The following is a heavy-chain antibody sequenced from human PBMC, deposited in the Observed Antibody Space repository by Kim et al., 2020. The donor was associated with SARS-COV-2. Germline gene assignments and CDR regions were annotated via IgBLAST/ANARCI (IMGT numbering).Heavy chain of an antibody. Sequence: SETLSLTCAVSGGSISSSNWWSWVRQPPGKGLEWIGEIYHSGSTNYNPSLKSRVTISVDKSKNQFSLKLSSVTAADTAVYYCASTYGYVSHYYYYYGMDVWGQGTTVTVSS. D-gene: IGHD5-18*01. CDR3: ASTYGYVSHYYYYYGMDV. CDR1: GGSISSSNW. J-gene: IGHJ6*02. V-gene: IGHV4-4*02. CDR2: IYHSGST.